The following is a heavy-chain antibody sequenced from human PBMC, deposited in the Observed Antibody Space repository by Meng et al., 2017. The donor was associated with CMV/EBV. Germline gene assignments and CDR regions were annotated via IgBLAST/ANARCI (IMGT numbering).Heavy chain of an antibody. CDR1: GFTFSSYW. Sequence: GESLKISCAASGFTFSSYWMHWVRQAPGKGLVWVSRINSDGSSTSYADSVKGRFTISRDNAKNTLYLQMNSLRAEDTAVYYCARGGANMVRGLWDWFDPWGQGTLVTVSS. V-gene: IGHV3-74*01. D-gene: IGHD3-10*01. J-gene: IGHJ5*02. CDR2: INSDGSST. CDR3: ARGGANMVRGLWDWFDP.